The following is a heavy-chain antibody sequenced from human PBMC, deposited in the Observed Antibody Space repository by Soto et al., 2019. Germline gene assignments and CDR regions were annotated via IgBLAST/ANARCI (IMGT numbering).Heavy chain of an antibody. V-gene: IGHV1-18*01. Sequence: QVQLVQSGAEVKKPGASVKVSCKASGYTFTSYGISWVRQAPGQGLEWMGWISAYNGNTNYAQKLQGRVTMTTDTSTSTADMELRSLRSDDTAVYYCARVALRWFGERGGYFDLWGRGTLVTVSS. CDR3: ARVALRWFGERGGYFDL. J-gene: IGHJ2*01. D-gene: IGHD3-10*01. CDR1: GYTFTSYG. CDR2: ISAYNGNT.